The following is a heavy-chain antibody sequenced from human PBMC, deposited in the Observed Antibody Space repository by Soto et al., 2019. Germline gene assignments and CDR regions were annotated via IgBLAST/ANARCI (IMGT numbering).Heavy chain of an antibody. CDR2: IIPIFGTA. V-gene: IGHV1-69*13. D-gene: IGHD2-2*02. J-gene: IGHJ5*02. CDR1: GGTFSSYA. Sequence: GASVKVSCKASGGTFSSYAISWVRQAPGQGLEWMGGIIPIFGTANYAQKFQGRVTITADESTSTAYMELNSLRSEDTAVYYCARDNLVYCSSTSCYTFQSNWFDPWGQGTLVTVSS. CDR3: ARDNLVYCSSTSCYTFQSNWFDP.